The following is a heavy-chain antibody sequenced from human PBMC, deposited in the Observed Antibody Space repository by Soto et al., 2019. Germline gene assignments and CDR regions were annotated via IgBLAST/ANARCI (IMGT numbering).Heavy chain of an antibody. CDR2: IYYSGST. CDR1: GGSISSGGYY. Sequence: SETLSLTCTVSGGSISSGGYYWSWIRQHPGKGLEWIGYIYYSGSTYYNPSLKSRVTISVDTSKNQFSLRLSSVTAADTAVYYCASWYYYDSSGHYYFAYWGQGTLVTVSS. CDR3: ASWYYYDSSGHYYFAY. V-gene: IGHV4-31*03. J-gene: IGHJ4*02. D-gene: IGHD3-22*01.